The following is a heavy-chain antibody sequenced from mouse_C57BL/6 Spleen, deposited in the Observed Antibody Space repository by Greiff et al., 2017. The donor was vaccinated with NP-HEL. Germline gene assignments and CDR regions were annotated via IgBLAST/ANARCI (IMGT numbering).Heavy chain of an antibody. CDR3: ARKGNDYGAMDY. D-gene: IGHD2-4*01. V-gene: IGHV1-80*01. CDR1: GYAFSSYW. Sequence: VQLQQSGAELVKPGASVKISCKASGYAFSSYWMNWVKQRPGKGLEWIGQIYPGDGDTNYNGKFKGKATLTVDKSSSTAYMQLSSLTSEDSAVYYCARKGNDYGAMDYWGQGTSVTVSS. J-gene: IGHJ4*01. CDR2: IYPGDGDT.